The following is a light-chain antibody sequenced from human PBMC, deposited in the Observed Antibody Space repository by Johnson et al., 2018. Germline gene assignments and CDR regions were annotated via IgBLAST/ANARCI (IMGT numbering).Light chain of an antibody. CDR2: ENN. Sequence: QSVLTQPPSVSAAPGQKVTISCSGSSSNIGNNYVSWYQQLPGTAPKLLIYENNKRPSGIPDRFSGSKSGTSATLGITGLPTGDEADYYCGTWDSSLSDGKVFGTGTKVTVL. CDR1: SSNIGNNY. J-gene: IGLJ1*01. V-gene: IGLV1-51*02. CDR3: GTWDSSLSDGKV.